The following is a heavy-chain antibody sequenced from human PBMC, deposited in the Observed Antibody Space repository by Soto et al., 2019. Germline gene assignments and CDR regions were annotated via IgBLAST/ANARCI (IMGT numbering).Heavy chain of an antibody. J-gene: IGHJ6*02. CDR3: ARSTVVAYYYGMDV. CDR2: IYYSGST. CDR1: GGSISSGGYY. V-gene: IGHV4-31*03. D-gene: IGHD2-15*01. Sequence: ASETLSLTCTVSGGSISSGGYYWSWIRQHPGKGLEWIGYIYYSGSTYYNPSLKSRVTISVDTSKNQFSLKLSSVTAADTAVYYCARSTVVAYYYGMDVWGQGTTVTVSS.